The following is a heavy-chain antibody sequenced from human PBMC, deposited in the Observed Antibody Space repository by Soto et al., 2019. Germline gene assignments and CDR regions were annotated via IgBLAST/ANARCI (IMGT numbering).Heavy chain of an antibody. V-gene: IGHV3-23*01. CDR3: AKGRSSVGATDY. Sequence: GGSLRLSCAASGFTFSSYAMSWVRQAPGKGLEWVSAISGSGGSTYYADSGKGRFTISRDNSKNTLYLQMNSLRAEDTAVYYCAKGRSSVGATDYWGQGTLVTVSS. CDR1: GFTFSSYA. CDR2: ISGSGGST. D-gene: IGHD1-26*01. J-gene: IGHJ4*02.